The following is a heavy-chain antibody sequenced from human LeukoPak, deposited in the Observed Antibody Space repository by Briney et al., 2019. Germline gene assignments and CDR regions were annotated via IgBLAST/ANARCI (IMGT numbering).Heavy chain of an antibody. V-gene: IGHV1-2*02. CDR1: GGTFSSYA. J-gene: IGHJ4*02. D-gene: IGHD3-16*01. CDR2: INPNSGGT. CDR3: ARGGIQTHYDY. Sequence: ASVKVSCKASGGTFSSYAISWVRQAPGQGLEWMGWINPNSGGTNYAQKFQGRVTMTRDTSISTAYMELGRLRSDDTAVYYCARGGIQTHYDYWGQGTLVTVS.